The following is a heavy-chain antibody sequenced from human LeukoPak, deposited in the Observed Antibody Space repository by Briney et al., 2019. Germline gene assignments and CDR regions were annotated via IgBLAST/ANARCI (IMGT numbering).Heavy chain of an antibody. CDR3: ARRRKTWEDFDY. CDR1: GYTFTCYY. CDR2: INPNSGGT. D-gene: IGHD1-26*01. J-gene: IGHJ4*02. V-gene: IGHV1-2*02. Sequence: ASVKVSCKASGYTFTCYYMHWVRQAPGQGLEWMGWINPNSGGTNYAQKFHGRVTITRDTSISTAYMELSRPRSDDTAVYYCARRRKTWEDFDYWGQGTLVTVSS.